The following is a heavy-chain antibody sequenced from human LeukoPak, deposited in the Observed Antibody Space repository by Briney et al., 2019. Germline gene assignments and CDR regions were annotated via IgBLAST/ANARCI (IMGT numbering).Heavy chain of an antibody. V-gene: IGHV1-2*02. J-gene: IGHJ4*02. CDR3: AREGGPYRPLDY. Sequence: ASVKVSCKASGYTFTGYYMHWVRQAPGQGLEWMGWINPNSGGTNYAQKFQGRVTMTRDTSISTAYMELSSLRSDDTAVYYCAREGGPYRPLDYSGQGTLVTVSS. CDR1: GYTFTGYY. CDR2: INPNSGGT.